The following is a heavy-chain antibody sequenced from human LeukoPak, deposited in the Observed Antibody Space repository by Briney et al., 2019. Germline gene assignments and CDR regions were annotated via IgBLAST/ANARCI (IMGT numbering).Heavy chain of an antibody. V-gene: IGHV1-2*02. CDR3: ARATGWLPFDY. Sequence: ASVKVSCKASGGTFSSYAISWVRQAPGQGLEWMGWINPNSGDTNYAQMFQGRVTMTRDTSISTAYMELSRLTSDDTAVYYRARATGWLPFDYWGQGTLVTVSS. CDR1: GGTFSSYA. CDR2: INPNSGDT. D-gene: IGHD1-1*01. J-gene: IGHJ4*02.